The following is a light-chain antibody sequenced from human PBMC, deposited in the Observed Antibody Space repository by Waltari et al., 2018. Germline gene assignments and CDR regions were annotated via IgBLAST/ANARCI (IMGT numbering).Light chain of an antibody. CDR3: QQSYSSLYT. CDR2: AAS. J-gene: IGKJ2*01. CDR1: QRISNY. Sequence: DIQMTQSPSSLSASVGDRVTITCRASQRISNYLNWYEQKPGKAPKLLIYAASSLQIGVPSRFSASGSGTDFTLTISSLQPEDFATYFCQQSYSSLYTFGQGTKLEI. V-gene: IGKV1-39*01.